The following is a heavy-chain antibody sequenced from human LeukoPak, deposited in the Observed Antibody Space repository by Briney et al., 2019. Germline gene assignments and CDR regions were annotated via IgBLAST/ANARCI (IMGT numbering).Heavy chain of an antibody. D-gene: IGHD6-19*01. CDR1: GFTFSGYS. V-gene: IGHV3-21*04. CDR3: ASKAVAVPDYYYYGMDV. CDR2: ISSSSSYI. Sequence: GGSLRLSCAASGFTFSGYSMNWLRQTPGKGLEWVSSISSSSSYIFYADSLKGRFTISRDNAKNSLFLQMNSLRAEDTAVYYCASKAVAVPDYYYYGMDVWGQGTTVTVSS. J-gene: IGHJ6*02.